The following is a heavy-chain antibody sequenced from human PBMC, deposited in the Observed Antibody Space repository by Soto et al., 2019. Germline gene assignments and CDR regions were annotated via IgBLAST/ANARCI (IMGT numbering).Heavy chain of an antibody. CDR1: GGTFSSYT. J-gene: IGHJ6*03. D-gene: IGHD2-2*01. Sequence: QVQLVQSGAEVKKPGSSVKVSCKASGGTFSSYTISWVRQAPGQGLEWMGRIIPILGIANYAQKFQGRVTITADKSTITAYMELSSLRSEDTAVYYCARMGGYCSSTSCYHPRNYYYYYMDVWGKGTTVTVSS. CDR2: IIPILGIA. V-gene: IGHV1-69*02. CDR3: ARMGGYCSSTSCYHPRNYYYYYMDV.